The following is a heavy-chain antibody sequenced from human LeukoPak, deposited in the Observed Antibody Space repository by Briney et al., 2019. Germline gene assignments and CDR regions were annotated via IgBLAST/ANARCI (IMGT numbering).Heavy chain of an antibody. CDR2: ISSSGSTI. Sequence: GGSLTLSCAASGFTFSSYEMNWVRQAPGKGLEGVSYISSSGSTIYYAHSVKGRFTISRDNAKNSLSLQMNTLTAEDTAVYYCAELGITLNGGVWGKGPTDSISS. V-gene: IGHV3-48*03. CDR3: AELGITLNGGV. CDR1: GFTFSSYE. J-gene: IGHJ6*04. D-gene: IGHD5-24*01.